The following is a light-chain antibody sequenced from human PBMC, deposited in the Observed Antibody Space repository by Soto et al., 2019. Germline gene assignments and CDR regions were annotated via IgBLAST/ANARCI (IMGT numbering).Light chain of an antibody. J-gene: IGKJ1*01. V-gene: IGKV1-5*03. CDR3: QQYHIYSGT. CDR1: HTIDSW. CDR2: KAS. Sequence: DIQITQSHSTLSASVGDRVTITFLASHTIDSWLAWYQQRPGKPPNLLIYKASTLESGVPSRFSGSGSGTEFTLTINSLQPDDFATYYCQQYHIYSGTFGQGTKVDIK.